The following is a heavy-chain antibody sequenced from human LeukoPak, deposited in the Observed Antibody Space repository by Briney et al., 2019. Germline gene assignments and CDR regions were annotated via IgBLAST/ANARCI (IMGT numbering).Heavy chain of an antibody. J-gene: IGHJ5*01. D-gene: IGHD6-13*01. Sequence: PSETLSLTCTVSGGSISSSSYYWGWIRQPPGQGLVGIGSIYYSGSNYYYPSLKITVTISVDTSKNQLSLKPISVTAADTAVYYCASRIAAARFDPWGQGTLVTVSS. CDR2: IYYSGSN. CDR3: ASRIAAARFDP. CDR1: GGSISSSSYY. V-gene: IGHV4-39*01.